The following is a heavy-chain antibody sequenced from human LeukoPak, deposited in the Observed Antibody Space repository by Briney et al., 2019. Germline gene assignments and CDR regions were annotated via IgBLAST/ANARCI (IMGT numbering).Heavy chain of an antibody. D-gene: IGHD4-17*01. CDR3: ARHFTSYGDYPLIGDAFDI. CDR2: IYYSGST. J-gene: IGHJ3*02. CDR1: DGSISSSSYY. Sequence: SETLSLTCTVSDGSISSSSYYWGWIRQPPGKGLEWIGSIYYSGSTYYNPSLKSRVTISVDTSKNQFSLRLSSVTAADTAVYYCARHFTSYGDYPLIGDAFDIWGQGTMVTVSS. V-gene: IGHV4-39*07.